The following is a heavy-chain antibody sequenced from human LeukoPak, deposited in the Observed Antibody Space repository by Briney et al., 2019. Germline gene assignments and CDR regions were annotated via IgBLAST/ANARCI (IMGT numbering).Heavy chain of an antibody. CDR1: GGTFSSYA. CDR3: AKGYCSSASCYADGMDV. CDR2: IIPIFGIA. Sequence: SVKVSCKASGGTFSSYAISWVRQAPGQGLEWMGRIIPIFGIANYAQKFQGRVTITADKSTSTAYMELSSLRSEDTAVYYCAKGYCSSASCYADGMDVWGQGTTVTVSS. J-gene: IGHJ6*02. V-gene: IGHV1-69*04. D-gene: IGHD2-2*01.